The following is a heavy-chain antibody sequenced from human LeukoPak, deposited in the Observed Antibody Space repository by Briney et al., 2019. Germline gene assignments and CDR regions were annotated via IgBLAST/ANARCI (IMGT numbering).Heavy chain of an antibody. CDR2: ISYDGSNK. CDR3: AKASHMTVGLFDY. CDR1: GFTFSSYA. V-gene: IGHV3-30-3*01. Sequence: PGGSLRLSCAASGFTFSSYAMHWVRQAPGKGLEWVAVISYDGSNKYYADSVKGRFTISRDNSKNTLYLQMNSLRAEDTAVYYCAKASHMTVGLFDYWGQGTLVTVSS. D-gene: IGHD4-23*01. J-gene: IGHJ4*02.